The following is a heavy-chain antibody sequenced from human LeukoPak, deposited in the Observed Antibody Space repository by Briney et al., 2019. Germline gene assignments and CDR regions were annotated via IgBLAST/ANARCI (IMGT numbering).Heavy chain of an antibody. J-gene: IGHJ4*02. CDR2: INPNSGGT. Sequence: GASVKVSCKASGYTFTGYYMHWVRQAPGQGLEWMGWINPNSGGTNYAQKFLGRVTMTRDTSTSTAYMELSRLRSDDTAVYYCARSGRRCSGGSCYYWENYWGQGTLVTVSS. CDR3: ARSGRRCSGGSCYYWENY. V-gene: IGHV1-2*02. CDR1: GYTFTGYY. D-gene: IGHD2-15*01.